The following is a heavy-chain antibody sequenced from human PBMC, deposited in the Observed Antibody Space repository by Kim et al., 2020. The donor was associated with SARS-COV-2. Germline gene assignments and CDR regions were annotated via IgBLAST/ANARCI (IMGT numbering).Heavy chain of an antibody. CDR3: ARDRNPLGATWGFDY. J-gene: IGHJ4*02. V-gene: IGHV3-33*01. Sequence: GGSLRLSCAASGFTFSSYGMHWVRQAPGKGLEWVAVIWYDGSNKYYADSVKGRFTISRDNSKNTLYLQMNRLRAEDTAVYYCARDRNPLGATWGFDYWGQGTLVTVSS. CDR1: GFTFSSYG. D-gene: IGHD1-26*01. CDR2: IWYDGSNK.